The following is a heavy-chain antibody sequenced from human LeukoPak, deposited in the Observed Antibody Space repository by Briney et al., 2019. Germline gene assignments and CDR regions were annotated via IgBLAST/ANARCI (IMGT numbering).Heavy chain of an antibody. D-gene: IGHD3-10*01. J-gene: IGHJ5*02. CDR1: GYTFTTYG. CDR3: ARPNSMVRGVIIVQSNWFDP. V-gene: IGHV1-18*01. CDR2: ISTYNGNT. Sequence: ASVKVSCKASGYTFTTYGISWVRQAPGQGLEWMGWISTYNGNTDYAQKLQGRVTMTTDTSTSTAYMELRSLRSDDTAVYYCARPNSMVRGVIIVQSNWFDPWGQGTLVTVSS.